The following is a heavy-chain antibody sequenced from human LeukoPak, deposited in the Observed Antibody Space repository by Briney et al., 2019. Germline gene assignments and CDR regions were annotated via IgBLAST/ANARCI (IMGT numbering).Heavy chain of an antibody. CDR2: IRKNGGNT. CDR1: GFTFSWYG. J-gene: IGHJ4*02. CDR3: VKDLSDRDVDY. D-gene: IGHD2-21*02. Sequence: GGSLRLSCLGSGFTFSWYGMNWVRQAPGRGLEYVSAIRKNGGNTYYVDSVKGRFTISRVNSKNTLYLQMNGLRVEDTAVYFCVKDLSDRDVDYWGQGTLVTVSS. V-gene: IGHV3-64D*06.